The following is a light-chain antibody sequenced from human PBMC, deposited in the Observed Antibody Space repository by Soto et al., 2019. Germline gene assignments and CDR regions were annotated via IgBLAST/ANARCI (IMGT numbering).Light chain of an antibody. CDR3: YSAADYNLV. CDR2: KDS. V-gene: IGLV3-27*01. J-gene: IGLJ3*02. Sequence: SYELTQPSSVSVSPGQTARITCSGDVLAKKYARWFQQKPGQAPVLVIYKDSERPSGIPERFSGSSSGTTVTLTISGAQVEDEPDYYCYSAADYNLVFGGGTKLTVL. CDR1: VLAKKY.